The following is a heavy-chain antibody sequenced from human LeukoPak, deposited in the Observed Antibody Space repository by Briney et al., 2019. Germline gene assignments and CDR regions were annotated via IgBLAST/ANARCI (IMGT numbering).Heavy chain of an antibody. CDR2: ISWNSGSI. J-gene: IGHJ4*02. CDR1: GFTFDDYA. D-gene: IGHD3-3*01. Sequence: GRSLRLSCAASGFTFDDYAMHWVRHAPGKGLEWVSGISWNSGSIGYADSVKGRFTISRDNAKNSLYLQMNSLRAEDTALYYCAKDYDFWSGGFDYWGQGALVTVSS. CDR3: AKDYDFWSGGFDY. V-gene: IGHV3-9*01.